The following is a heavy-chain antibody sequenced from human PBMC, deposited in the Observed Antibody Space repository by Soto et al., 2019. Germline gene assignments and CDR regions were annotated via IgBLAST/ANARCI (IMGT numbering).Heavy chain of an antibody. CDR2: IIPIFGTA. V-gene: IGHV1-69*06. CDR3: ARGRIAAKLYYDYYGMDV. D-gene: IGHD6-6*01. Sequence: ASVKVSCKASGGTFSSYAISWVRQVPGQGLEWMGGIIPIFGTANYAQKFQGRVTITADKSASTAYMELSSLRSEDTAVYYCARGRIAAKLYYDYYGMDVWGQGTTVTVSS. CDR1: GGTFSSYA. J-gene: IGHJ6*02.